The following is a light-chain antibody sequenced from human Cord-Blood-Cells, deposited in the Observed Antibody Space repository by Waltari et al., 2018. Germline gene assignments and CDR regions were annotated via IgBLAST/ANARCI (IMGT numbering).Light chain of an antibody. CDR3: SSYTSSSTYV. Sequence: QSALTQPASVSGSPGQSITISCTGTSSDAGGYNYVSWYQQHPGKAPKLMVYYVSNGPSGVSNRCSGSKSGNRASLTISGLQAEDEADYYCSSYTSSSTYVFGTGTKVTVL. J-gene: IGLJ1*01. CDR1: SSDAGGYNY. CDR2: YVS. V-gene: IGLV2-14*01.